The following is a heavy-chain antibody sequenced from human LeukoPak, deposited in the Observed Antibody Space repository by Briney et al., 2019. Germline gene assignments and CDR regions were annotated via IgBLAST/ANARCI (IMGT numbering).Heavy chain of an antibody. CDR3: ARGGLVGPKFSFYFDY. D-gene: IGHD1-26*01. CDR1: GFTFSSYS. V-gene: IGHV3-48*01. Sequence: GGSLRLSCAASGFTFSSYSMNWVRQAPGKGLEWVSYISSSSSAIYYADSVKGRFTISRDNAKNSLYLQMNNVRAEDTAVYYCARGGLVGPKFSFYFDYWGQGTLVTVSS. CDR2: ISSSSSAI. J-gene: IGHJ4*02.